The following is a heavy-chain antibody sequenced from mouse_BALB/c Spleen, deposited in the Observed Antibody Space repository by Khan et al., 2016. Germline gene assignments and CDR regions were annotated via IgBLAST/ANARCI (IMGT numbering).Heavy chain of an antibody. V-gene: IGHV9-2-1*01. CDR3: ARSRGSSYDYYAMDY. D-gene: IGHD1-1*01. CDR2: INTETGEP. J-gene: IGHJ4*01. CDR1: AYTFTDYS. Sequence: QIQLVQSGPELKKPGETVKISCKASAYTFTDYSMHWVKQAPGKGLKWMGWINTETGEPTYADDFKGRFAFSLETSASTAYLQINNLKNEDTATYFCARSRGSSYDYYAMDYWGQGTSVTVSS.